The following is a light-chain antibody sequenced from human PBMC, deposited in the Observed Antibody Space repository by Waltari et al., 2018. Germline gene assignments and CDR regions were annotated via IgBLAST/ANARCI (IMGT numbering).Light chain of an antibody. J-gene: IGKJ1*01. CDR1: QSVSSRD. V-gene: IGKV3-20*01. CDR2: GAS. CDR3: QQYGSLPTT. Sequence: EIVLTQSPGTLSLSPGERATISCRGSQSVSSRDLAWYQQKPGQAPRLLIYGASSRATGIPDRFSGSGSGTDFTLTISRLEPEDFAVYYCQQYGSLPTTFGQGTKVEIK.